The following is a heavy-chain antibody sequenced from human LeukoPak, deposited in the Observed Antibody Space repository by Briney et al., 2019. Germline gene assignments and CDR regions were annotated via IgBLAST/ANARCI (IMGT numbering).Heavy chain of an antibody. V-gene: IGHV1-2*02. CDR1: GHTFTGYY. D-gene: IGHD5-12*01. CDR3: ARDGSGYDQGAFDI. Sequence: ASVKVSCKASGHTFTGYYMHWVRQAPGQGLEWMGWINPNSGGTNYAQKFQGGVTMTRDTSISTAYMELSRLRSDDTAVYYCARDGSGYDQGAFDIWGQGTMVTVSS. CDR2: INPNSGGT. J-gene: IGHJ3*02.